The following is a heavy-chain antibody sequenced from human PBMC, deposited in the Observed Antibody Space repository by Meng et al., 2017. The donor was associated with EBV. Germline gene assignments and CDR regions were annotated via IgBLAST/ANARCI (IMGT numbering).Heavy chain of an antibody. V-gene: IGHV4-4*02. D-gene: IGHD1-1*01. J-gene: IGHJ4*02. Sequence: VQRKESGTGLVKASGTVSLTWAVSGGSISSSNWWSWVSQPPGKGLEWIGEIYHSGSSNYTPSIKSRVTISVDKSKNQFSLKLSSVTAADTAVYYCVGTRTGTPDYWGQGTLVTVSS. CDR1: GGSISSSNW. CDR3: VGTRTGTPDY. CDR2: IYHSGSS.